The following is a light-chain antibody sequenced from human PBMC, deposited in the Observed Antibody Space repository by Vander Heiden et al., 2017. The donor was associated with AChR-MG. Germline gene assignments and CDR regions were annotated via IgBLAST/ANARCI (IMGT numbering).Light chain of an antibody. J-gene: IGKJ2*01. CDR2: LGS. Sequence: DIVMTQSPLSLPVTPGEPTSISCRSSQSLLHSNGYYYLDWYLQKPGQSPQLLIYLGSNRASGVPDRFSGSGSGTDFTLKISRVEAEDVGVYYCMQALQTSVYTFGQGTKLEIK. V-gene: IGKV2-28*01. CDR3: MQALQTSVYT. CDR1: QSLLHSNGYYY.